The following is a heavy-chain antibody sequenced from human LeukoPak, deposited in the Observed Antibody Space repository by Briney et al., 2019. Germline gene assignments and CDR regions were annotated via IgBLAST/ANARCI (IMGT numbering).Heavy chain of an antibody. V-gene: IGHV3-23*01. Sequence: GGSLRLSCAASGLTFSSHAMTWVRQAPGKGLEWVSAISGSGGTTYYADFVEGRFTISRDNSKNTLYLQMNSLRAEDTAVYYCARNSRVASTSGLNCWGQGTLVTVSS. CDR3: ARNSRVASTSGLNC. CDR2: ISGSGGTT. CDR1: GLTFSSHA. D-gene: IGHD4-23*01. J-gene: IGHJ4*02.